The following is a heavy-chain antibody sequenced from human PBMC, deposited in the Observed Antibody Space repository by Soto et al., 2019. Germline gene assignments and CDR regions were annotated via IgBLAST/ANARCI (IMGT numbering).Heavy chain of an antibody. D-gene: IGHD3-22*01. CDR2: ISVSGGRT. Sequence: EVQLLESGGGLVQPGGSLRLSCAASGFTFSSYAMSWVRQAPGKGLEWVSAISVSGGRTYYADSVKGRFTISSDNSKNPLYLQMNSLGAEETAVYYCAKGMGGYRPPPLDFDYWGQGTLVTVSS. J-gene: IGHJ4*02. CDR3: AKGMGGYRPPPLDFDY. V-gene: IGHV3-23*01. CDR1: GFTFSSYA.